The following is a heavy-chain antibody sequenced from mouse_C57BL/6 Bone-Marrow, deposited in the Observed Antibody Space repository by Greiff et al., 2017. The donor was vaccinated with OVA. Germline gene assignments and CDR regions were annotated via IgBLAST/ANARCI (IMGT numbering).Heavy chain of an antibody. CDR1: GYTFTDHT. Sequence: VQLQQSDAELVKPGASVKISCKVSGYTFTDHTIHWMKQRPEQGLEWIGYIYPRDGSTKYTEKFKGKATLTADKSSSTAYMQLNSLTSEDSAVYFCARCYYGSSYGWYFDVWGTGTTVTVSS. V-gene: IGHV1-78*01. CDR3: ARCYYGSSYGWYFDV. CDR2: IYPRDGST. J-gene: IGHJ1*03. D-gene: IGHD1-1*01.